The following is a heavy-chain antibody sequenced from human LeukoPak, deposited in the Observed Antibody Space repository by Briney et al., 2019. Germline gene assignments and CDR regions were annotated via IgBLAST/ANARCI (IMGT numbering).Heavy chain of an antibody. Sequence: GGSLRLSCAASGFTFDDYAMHWVRQAPGKSLEWVSGISWNSGSIGYADSVKGRFTISRDNAKNSLYLQMNSLRAEDTALYYCAKGSSYDILTGYPTDFDYYFDYWGQGTLVTVSS. CDR2: ISWNSGSI. CDR1: GFTFDDYA. CDR3: AKGSSYDILTGYPTDFDYYFDY. D-gene: IGHD3-9*01. J-gene: IGHJ4*02. V-gene: IGHV3-9*01.